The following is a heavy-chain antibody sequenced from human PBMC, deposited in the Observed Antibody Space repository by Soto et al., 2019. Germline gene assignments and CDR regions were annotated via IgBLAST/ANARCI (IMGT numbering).Heavy chain of an antibody. CDR3: AKGHCSSTSCENTYYYYMDV. CDR1: GFTFGSYS. D-gene: IGHD2-2*01. CDR2: ISSSSSTI. Sequence: LRLSCAASGFTFGSYSMNWVRQAPGKGLEWVSYISSSSSTIYYADSVKGRFTISRDNAKNSLYLQMNSLRAEDTAVYYCAKGHCSSTSCENTYYYYMDVWGKGTTVTVSS. J-gene: IGHJ6*03. V-gene: IGHV3-48*01.